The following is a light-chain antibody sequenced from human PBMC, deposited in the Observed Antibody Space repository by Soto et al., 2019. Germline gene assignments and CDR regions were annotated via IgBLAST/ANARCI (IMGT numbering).Light chain of an antibody. J-gene: IGLJ1*01. CDR2: AVT. V-gene: IGLV2-14*01. Sequence: QSVLTQPASVSGSPGQSITISCTGTSSDVGGYNYVSWYQQHPVKAPKLMIYAVTDRPSGVSSRFSGSKSGNTASLTISGLQAEDEADYYCSSYTSSSTLFGTGTKLTVL. CDR1: SSDVGGYNY. CDR3: SSYTSSSTL.